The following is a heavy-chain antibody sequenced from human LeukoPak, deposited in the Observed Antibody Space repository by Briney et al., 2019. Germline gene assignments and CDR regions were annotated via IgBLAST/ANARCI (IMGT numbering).Heavy chain of an antibody. CDR3: AKDWHSSSWYYFDY. Sequence: GGSLRLSCSASGFTFSSFWMNWVRQAPGKGLVWVSRINADGSDTSYAGSVKGRFTISRDNAKNTLYLQMNSLRVEDTAVYYCAKDWHSSSWYYFDYWGQGTLVTVSS. CDR1: GFTFSSFW. J-gene: IGHJ4*02. CDR2: INADGSDT. V-gene: IGHV3-74*01. D-gene: IGHD6-13*01.